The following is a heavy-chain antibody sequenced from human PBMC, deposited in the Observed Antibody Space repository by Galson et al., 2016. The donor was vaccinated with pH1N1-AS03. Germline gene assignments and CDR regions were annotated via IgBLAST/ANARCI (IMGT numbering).Heavy chain of an antibody. V-gene: IGHV3-11*01. CDR1: GFHLSDYY. CDR3: ARSYGGTSLDI. CDR2: IRSSGTTI. Sequence: CAASGFHLSDYYMTWIRQAPGQGLEWVSYIRSSGTTIFYADSVEGRFTISRDNAKNSLFLQINSLRAEDTAVYYCARSYGGTSLDIWGQGTMVTVFS. D-gene: IGHD4-23*01. J-gene: IGHJ3*02.